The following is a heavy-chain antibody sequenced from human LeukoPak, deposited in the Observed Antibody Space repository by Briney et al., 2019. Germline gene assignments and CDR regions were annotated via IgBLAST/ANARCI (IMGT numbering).Heavy chain of an antibody. CDR2: MNPNSGNT. CDR1: GYTFTSYD. J-gene: IGHJ6*03. Sequence: ASVKVSCKASGYTFTSYDINWVRQATGQGLEWMGWMNPNSGNTGYAQKFQGRVTMTRNTSISTAYMELSSLRSEDTAVYYCARGRKSGGSRSSNYYYYYMDVWGKGTTVTISS. V-gene: IGHV1-8*01. CDR3: ARGRKSGGSRSSNYYYYYMDV. D-gene: IGHD6-13*01.